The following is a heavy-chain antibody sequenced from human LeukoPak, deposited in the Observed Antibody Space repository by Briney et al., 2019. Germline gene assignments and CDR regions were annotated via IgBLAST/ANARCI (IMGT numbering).Heavy chain of an antibody. D-gene: IGHD6-13*01. CDR2: ISAYNGNT. V-gene: IGHV1-18*01. CDR1: GYTFTSYG. CDR3: ARLAPLYSSSWYQSPCDAFDI. J-gene: IGHJ3*02. Sequence: ASVKVSCKASGYTFTSYGISWVRQAPGQGLEWMGWISAYNGNTNYAQKLQGRVTMTTDTSTSTAYMELRSLRSDDTAVYYCARLAPLYSSSWYQSPCDAFDIWGQGTMVIVSS.